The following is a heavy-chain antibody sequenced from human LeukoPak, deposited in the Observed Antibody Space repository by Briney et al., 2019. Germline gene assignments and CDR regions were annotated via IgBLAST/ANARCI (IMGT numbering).Heavy chain of an antibody. D-gene: IGHD4-17*01. CDR1: GGSISSYY. V-gene: IGHV4-59*01. CDR3: ARGYYGDYAQNWFDP. J-gene: IGHJ5*02. CDR2: IYYSGST. Sequence: SETLSLTCTVSGGSISSYYWSWIRQPPGKGLEWIGYIYYSGSTNYNPSHKSRVTISVDTSKNQFSLKLSSVTAADTAVYYCARGYYGDYAQNWFDPWGQGTLVTVSS.